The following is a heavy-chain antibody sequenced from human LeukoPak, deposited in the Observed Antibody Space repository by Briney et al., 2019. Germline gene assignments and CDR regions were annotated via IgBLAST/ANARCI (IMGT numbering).Heavy chain of an antibody. V-gene: IGHV3-23*01. CDR3: AKDRGYSSGWYVPHTTYYYYYGMDV. CDR2: LSGSCGST. J-gene: IGHJ6*02. Sequence: PGGSLRLSCAASGFTSSSYAMSWVRQAPAKGLEWVSALSGSCGSTYYADSVKGRFTISRDNSKNTLYLQMNSLRAEDTAVYYCAKDRGYSSGWYVPHTTYYYYYGMDVWGQGTTVTVSS. D-gene: IGHD6-19*01. CDR1: GFTSSSYA.